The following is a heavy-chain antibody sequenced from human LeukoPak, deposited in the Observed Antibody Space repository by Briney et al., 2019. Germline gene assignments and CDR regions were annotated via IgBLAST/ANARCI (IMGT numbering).Heavy chain of an antibody. CDR1: GDSISSSSYY. J-gene: IGHJ4*02. CDR3: ASHDLWSGYPKFDY. Sequence: SETLSLTCTVSGDSISSSSYYWGWIRQPPGKGLEWIGSIYYSGSTYYNPSLKSRVTISVDTSKNQFSLKLSSVTAADTAVYSCASHDLWSGYPKFDYWGQGTLVTVSS. V-gene: IGHV4-39*01. D-gene: IGHD3-3*01. CDR2: IYYSGST.